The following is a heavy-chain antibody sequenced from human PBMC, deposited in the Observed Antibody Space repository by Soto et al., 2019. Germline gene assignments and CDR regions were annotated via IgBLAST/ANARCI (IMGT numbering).Heavy chain of an antibody. CDR1: GDSLTSSSYY. D-gene: IGHD6-6*01. CDR3: ARSTIAPRLFMYPFDS. J-gene: IGHJ4*02. V-gene: IGHV4-39*01. CDR2: IYYDGNT. Sequence: QRQLQESGPGLVKPSETLSLTCTVSGDSLTSSSYYWGWIRQPPGKGLEFIGNIYYDGNTYYNPSLKSRVTISLDTSKNQFSLRLNSVTAADTAVYYCARSTIAPRLFMYPFDSWGQGTLVTVSS.